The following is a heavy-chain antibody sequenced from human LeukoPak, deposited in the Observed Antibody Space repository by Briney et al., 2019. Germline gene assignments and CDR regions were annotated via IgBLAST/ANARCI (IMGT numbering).Heavy chain of an antibody. CDR1: GGSISSSSYY. D-gene: IGHD6-13*01. Sequence: PSETLSLTCTVSGGSISSSSYYWGWIRQPPGKGLEWIGSIYYSGSTYYNPSLKSRVTISVDTSKNQFSLKLSSVTAADTAVYYCARQGDLAAAGPPPWGQGTLVTVSS. V-gene: IGHV4-39*01. CDR2: IYYSGST. CDR3: ARQGDLAAAGPPP. J-gene: IGHJ5*02.